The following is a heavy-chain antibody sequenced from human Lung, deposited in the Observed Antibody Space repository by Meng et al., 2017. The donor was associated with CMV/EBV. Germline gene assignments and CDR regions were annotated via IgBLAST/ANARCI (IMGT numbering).Heavy chain of an antibody. CDR3: AKLDVDGSNDGFDM. V-gene: IGHV3-30*02. CDR2: TWHNGTKK. J-gene: IGHJ3*02. D-gene: IGHD5-24*01. Sequence: GESMKISCAASEFTFSTFGMHWVRQAPGKGLEWVALTWHNGTKKYYSDSVKGRFTISRDNSRNMLYLQMSSLRPEDTAVYYCAKLDVDGSNDGFDMWSQGXMVTVSS. CDR1: EFTFSTFG.